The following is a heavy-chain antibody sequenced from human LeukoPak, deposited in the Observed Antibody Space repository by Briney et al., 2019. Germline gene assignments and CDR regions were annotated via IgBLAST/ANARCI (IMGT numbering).Heavy chain of an antibody. V-gene: IGHV1-18*01. Sequence: ASVKVSCKASGYTFTSYGISWVRQAPGQGLEWMGWISAYNGNTNYAQKLQGRVTMTTDTSTSTACMELRSLRSDDTAVYYCARVGIKGYSYGFGDYWGQGTLVTVSS. CDR2: ISAYNGNT. D-gene: IGHD5-18*01. CDR3: ARVGIKGYSYGFGDY. CDR1: GYTFTSYG. J-gene: IGHJ4*02.